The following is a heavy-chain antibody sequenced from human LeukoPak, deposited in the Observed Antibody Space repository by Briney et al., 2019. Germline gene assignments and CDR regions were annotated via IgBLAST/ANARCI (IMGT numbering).Heavy chain of an antibody. D-gene: IGHD3-9*01. CDR2: ISGSGGST. CDR1: GFTFSSYG. J-gene: IGHJ3*02. CDR3: ARDWYDNSDAFDI. Sequence: PGGSLRLSCAASGFTFSSYGMSWVRQAPGKGLEWVSAISGSGGSTYYADSLKGRFTISRDNAKNSLYLQMNSLRAVDTAVYFCARDWYDNSDAFDIWGQGTMVTVSS. V-gene: IGHV3-23*01.